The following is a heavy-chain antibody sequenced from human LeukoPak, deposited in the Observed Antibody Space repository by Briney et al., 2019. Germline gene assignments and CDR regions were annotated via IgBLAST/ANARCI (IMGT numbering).Heavy chain of an antibody. CDR1: GYTFTGYY. CDR3: ARDPPAYTPPYSSSPPAPFDY. CDR2: INPNSGGT. D-gene: IGHD6-6*01. Sequence: ASVKVSCKGSGYTFTGYYMHWVRQAPGQGLEWMGWINPNSGGTNYAQKFQGRVTMTRDTPISTAYMELSRLRSDDTAVYYCARDPPAYTPPYSSSPPAPFDYWGQGTLVTVSS. J-gene: IGHJ4*02. V-gene: IGHV1-2*02.